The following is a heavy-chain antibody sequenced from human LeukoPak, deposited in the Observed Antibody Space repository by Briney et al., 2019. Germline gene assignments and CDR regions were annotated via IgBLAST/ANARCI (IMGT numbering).Heavy chain of an antibody. J-gene: IGHJ3*02. CDR2: IYHSGST. D-gene: IGHD3-3*01. Sequence: SETLSLTCAVSGYSISSGYCWGWIRQPPGKGLEWIGSIYHSGSTYYNPSLKSRVTISVDPSKNQFSLKLSSVTAADTAVYYCARRSITIFGVVIQNYAFDIWGQGTMVTVSS. V-gene: IGHV4-38-2*01. CDR1: GYSISSGYC. CDR3: ARRSITIFGVVIQNYAFDI.